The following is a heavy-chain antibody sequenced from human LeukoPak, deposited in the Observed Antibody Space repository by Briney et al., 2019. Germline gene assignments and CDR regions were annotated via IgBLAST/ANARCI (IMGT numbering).Heavy chain of an antibody. CDR3: ARDLDYGDYGGSPTTLFDY. D-gene: IGHD4-17*01. CDR2: ISSSGSTI. Sequence: PGGSLRLSCAASGFTFSDYYMSWIRQAPGKGLEWVSYISSSGSTIYYADSVKGRFTISRDNAKNSLYLQMNSLRAEDTAVYYCARDLDYGDYGGSPTTLFDYWGQGTLVTVSS. CDR1: GFTFSDYY. J-gene: IGHJ4*02. V-gene: IGHV3-11*04.